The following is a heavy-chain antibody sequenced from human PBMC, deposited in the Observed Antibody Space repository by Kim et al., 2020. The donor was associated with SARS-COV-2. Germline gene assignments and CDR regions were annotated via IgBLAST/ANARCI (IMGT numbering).Heavy chain of an antibody. CDR1: GYSFTSYW. CDR2: IDPSDSYT. V-gene: IGHV5-10-1*01. CDR3: ATFVQGVSGPPGALGY. Sequence: GESLKISCKGSGYSFTSYWISWVRQMPGKGLEWMGRIDPSDSYTNYSPSFQGHVTISADKSISTAYLQWSSLKASDTAMYYCATFVQGVSGPPGALGYWGQGTLVTVSS. D-gene: IGHD1-26*01. J-gene: IGHJ4*02.